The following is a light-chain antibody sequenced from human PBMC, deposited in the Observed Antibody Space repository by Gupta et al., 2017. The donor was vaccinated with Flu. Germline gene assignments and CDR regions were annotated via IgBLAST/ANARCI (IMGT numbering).Light chain of an antibody. CDR1: QSISSW. Sequence: PSTLSASVGDRVTITCRASQSISSWLAWYQQKPGKAPKLLIYMASSLQSGVPSRFSGSGSGTQFTLTISSLQPDDFATYFCQQDYGFPRTFGQGTKVEIK. J-gene: IGKJ1*01. V-gene: IGKV1-5*03. CDR3: QQDYGFPRT. CDR2: MAS.